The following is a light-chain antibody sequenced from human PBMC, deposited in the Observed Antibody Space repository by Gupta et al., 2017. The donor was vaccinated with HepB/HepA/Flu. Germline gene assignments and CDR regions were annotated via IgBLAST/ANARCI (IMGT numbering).Light chain of an antibody. CDR2: DAS. V-gene: IGKV3-11*01. CDR3: QQCGNCPFT. J-gene: IGKJ3*01. CDR1: QSVSSY. Sequence: EIVLTQSPATLSLSPGERATLSCRASQSVSSYLAWYQQKPGQAPRLLIYDASNRATGIPARFSGSGSGTDFTLTISSLEPEDFAAYYCQQCGNCPFTFGHGTKVDIK.